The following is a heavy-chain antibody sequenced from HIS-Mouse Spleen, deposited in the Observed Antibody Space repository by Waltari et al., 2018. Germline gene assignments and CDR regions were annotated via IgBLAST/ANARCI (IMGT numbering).Heavy chain of an antibody. J-gene: IGHJ4*02. D-gene: IGHD2-8*01. CDR2: IWYDGSNK. CDR3: AKGGLMVYAIGDY. Sequence: QVQLVESGGGVVQPGRSMQLSCAASGFTFLIYGMPWVRQAPGKGLEWVAVIWYDGSNKYYADSVKGRFTISRDNSKNTLYLQMNSLRAEDTAVYYCAKGGLMVYAIGDYWGQGTLVTVSS. CDR1: GFTFLIYG. V-gene: IGHV3-33*06.